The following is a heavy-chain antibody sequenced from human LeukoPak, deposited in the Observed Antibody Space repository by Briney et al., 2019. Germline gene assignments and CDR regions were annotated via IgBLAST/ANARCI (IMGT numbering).Heavy chain of an antibody. J-gene: IGHJ2*01. V-gene: IGHV4-39*01. Sequence: SETLSLTCTVSGGSISSSSYYWGWIRQPPGKGLEWIGSIYYSGSTYYNPSLKSRVTISVDTSKNQFSLKLSSVTAADTAVYYCARRFQGLVRFWCFDLWGRGTLVTVSS. CDR1: GGSISSSSYY. CDR3: ARRFQGLVRFWCFDL. CDR2: IYYSGST. D-gene: IGHD6-6*01.